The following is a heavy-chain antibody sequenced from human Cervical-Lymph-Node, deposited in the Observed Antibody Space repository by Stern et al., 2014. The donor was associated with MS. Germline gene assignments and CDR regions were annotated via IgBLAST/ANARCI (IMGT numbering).Heavy chain of an antibody. V-gene: IGHV4-61*02. CDR1: GGSISSGSYY. Sequence: VQLVESGPGLVKPSQTLSLTCTVSGGSISSGSYYWSWIRQPAGKGLEWIGRIYTSGSTNYNPSLKSRVTISVDTYKNQFSLKLSSGTAADTAVYYCARKTVTTGWYFDLWGRGTLVTVSS. D-gene: IGHD4-17*01. CDR2: IYTSGST. CDR3: ARKTVTTGWYFDL. J-gene: IGHJ2*01.